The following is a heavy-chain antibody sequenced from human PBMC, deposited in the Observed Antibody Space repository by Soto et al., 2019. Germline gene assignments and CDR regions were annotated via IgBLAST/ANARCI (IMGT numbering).Heavy chain of an antibody. CDR3: ARGLSIDYNWFDP. CDR2: SSPYNGNA. Sequence: ASVKVACKASGYTFTTYVINWVRHAPRQRLDWMGLSSPYNGNANYAPNLQGRVAMTTDTSTSTAYMELRSLRSADTAVYYCARGLSIDYNWFDPWGQGTLVTVSS. D-gene: IGHD3-9*01. J-gene: IGHJ5*02. V-gene: IGHV1-18*01. CDR1: GYTFTTYV.